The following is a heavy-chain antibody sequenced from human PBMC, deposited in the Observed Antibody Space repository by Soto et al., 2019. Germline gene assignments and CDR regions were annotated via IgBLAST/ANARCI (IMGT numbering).Heavy chain of an antibody. CDR3: ARAPKPITMIRKQPYYFDY. Sequence: PSETLSLTCAISGVSFSGYYWSWIRQPPGKGLEWIGEIDHGGSTKYNPSLKSRVTISVDTSKRQFSLNLRSVTAADTAVYYCARAPKPITMIRKQPYYFDYWGQGTLVTVSS. V-gene: IGHV4-34*01. D-gene: IGHD3-10*01. CDR2: IDHGGST. CDR1: GVSFSGYY. J-gene: IGHJ4*01.